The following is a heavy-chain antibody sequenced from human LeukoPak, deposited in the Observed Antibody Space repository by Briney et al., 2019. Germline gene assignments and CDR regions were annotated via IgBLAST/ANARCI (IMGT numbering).Heavy chain of an antibody. CDR2: MNPNSGNT. J-gene: IGHJ6*02. Sequence: GASVKVSCKASGYTFTSYDINWVRQATAQGLEWMGLMNPNSGNTGYAQKFQGRVTMTRNTSISTAYMELSSLRSEDTAVYYCARTRKTNYYGSGSDGTDVWGQGITVTVSS. D-gene: IGHD3-10*01. CDR3: ARTRKTNYYGSGSDGTDV. CDR1: GYTFTSYD. V-gene: IGHV1-8*01.